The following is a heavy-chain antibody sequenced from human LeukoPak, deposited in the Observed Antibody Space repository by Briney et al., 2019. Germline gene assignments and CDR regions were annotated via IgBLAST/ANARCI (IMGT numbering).Heavy chain of an antibody. CDR2: IYTSGST. CDR3: ARGAGILTGYSPPRWFDP. Sequence: PSETLSLTCTVPGGSISSYYWSWIRQPAGKGLEWIGRIYTSGSTNYNPSLKSRVTMSVDTSKNQFSLKLSSVTAADTAVYYCARGAGILTGYSPPRWFDPWGQGTLVTVSS. J-gene: IGHJ5*02. D-gene: IGHD3-9*01. CDR1: GGSISSYY. V-gene: IGHV4-4*07.